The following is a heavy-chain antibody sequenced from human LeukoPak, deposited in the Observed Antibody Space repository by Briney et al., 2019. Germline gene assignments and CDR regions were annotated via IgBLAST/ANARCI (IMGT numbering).Heavy chain of an antibody. V-gene: IGHV3-23*01. CDR1: GFTFSSYA. D-gene: IGHD3-10*01. CDR2: ISGSGSST. Sequence: HSGGSLRLSCAASGFTFSSYAMSWVRQAPGKGLEWVSAISGSGSSTYSADSMKSRFTISRDNSKNTLYLQMNSLRAEDTAVYYCARGQRYYGSGSPSPHWGQGTLVTVSA. J-gene: IGHJ4*02. CDR3: ARGQRYYGSGSPSPH.